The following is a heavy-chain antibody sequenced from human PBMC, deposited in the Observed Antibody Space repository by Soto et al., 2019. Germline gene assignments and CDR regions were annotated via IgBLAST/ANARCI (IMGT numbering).Heavy chain of an antibody. J-gene: IGHJ5*01. Sequence: PGASVKVSCKASGYTFTTYGISWVRQAPGQGLEWMGWINGYNGNTNYAQKFQGRVTMTTDTSTNTAYMEMRSLRSDDTALYYCARDSAHLVVGNWFDSWGQGTLVTVSS. CDR3: ARDSAHLVVGNWFDS. V-gene: IGHV1-18*04. CDR2: INGYNGNT. CDR1: GYTFTTYG. D-gene: IGHD2-2*01.